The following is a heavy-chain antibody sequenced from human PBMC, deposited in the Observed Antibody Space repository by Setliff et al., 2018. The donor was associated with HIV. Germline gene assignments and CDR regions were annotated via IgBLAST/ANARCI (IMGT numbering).Heavy chain of an antibody. D-gene: IGHD2-2*02. J-gene: IGHJ4*02. CDR1: GFSIKNDNW. Sequence: SETLSLTCVVSGFSIKNDNWWNWVRQTPGKGLEWIGQIFHDGTVTYRPSLESRVTILMDILKNQISLNVTSVTAADTATYYCAKTNIPMPRSGTRLESWGPGRLVTVSS. CDR2: IFHDGTV. V-gene: IGHV4-4*02. CDR3: AKTNIPMPRSGTRLES.